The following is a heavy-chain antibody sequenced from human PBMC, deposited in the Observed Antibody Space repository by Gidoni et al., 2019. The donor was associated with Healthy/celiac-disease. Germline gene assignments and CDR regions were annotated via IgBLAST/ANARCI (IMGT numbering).Heavy chain of an antibody. D-gene: IGHD6-13*01. CDR1: GFTFSSYA. J-gene: IGHJ4*02. CDR3: ARDRAAAGTDY. CDR2: ISYDGSNK. Sequence: GGGVVQPGRSMRLSCAASGFTFSSYAMHWVRQAPGKGLEWVAFISYDGSNKYYADSVKGRFTISRDNSKNTLYLQMNSLRAEDTAVYYCARDRAAAGTDYWGQGTRVTVSS. V-gene: IGHV3-30-3*01.